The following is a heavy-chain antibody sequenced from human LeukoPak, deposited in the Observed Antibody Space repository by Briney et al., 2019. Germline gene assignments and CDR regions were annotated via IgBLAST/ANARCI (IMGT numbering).Heavy chain of an antibody. V-gene: IGHV3-20*04. CDR2: INWNGGRT. Sequence: PGGSLRLSCAASGFTFNDYGMSWVRQAPGKGLEWVSDINWNGGRTGYADSMKGRFIISRDNAKNSLYLQVNSLRAEDTALYYCARNFGGGDSSGPYYWGQGTLVTVSS. CDR1: GFTFNDYG. J-gene: IGHJ4*02. CDR3: ARNFGGGDSSGPYY. D-gene: IGHD3-22*01.